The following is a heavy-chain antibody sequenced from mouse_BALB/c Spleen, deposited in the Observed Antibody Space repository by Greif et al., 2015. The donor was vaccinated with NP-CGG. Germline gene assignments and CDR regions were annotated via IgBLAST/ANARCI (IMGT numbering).Heavy chain of an antibody. Sequence: VKLVESGPGLVAPSQSLSITCTVSGFSLTSYGEHWVRQPPGKGLEWLGVIWAGGSTNYNSALMSRLSISKDNSKSQVFLKMNRLQTDDTAMYYCAGERSMITYYFDYWGQGTTLTVSS. CDR1: GFSLTSYG. V-gene: IGHV2-9*02. D-gene: IGHD2-4*01. CDR2: IWAGGST. CDR3: AGERSMITYYFDY. J-gene: IGHJ2*01.